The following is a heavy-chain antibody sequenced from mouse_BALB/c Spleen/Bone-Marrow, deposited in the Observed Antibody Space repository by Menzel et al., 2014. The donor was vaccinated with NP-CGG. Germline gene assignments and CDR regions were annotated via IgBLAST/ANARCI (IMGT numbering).Heavy chain of an antibody. J-gene: IGHJ3*01. V-gene: IGHV1-7*01. CDR1: GYTFTSYW. Sequence: QVQLKESGAELAKPGASVKMSCKASGYTFTSYWVHWVKQRPGQGLEWIGYINPTTGYTEYNQKFKDKATLSADKSSSTAYMQLSCLTSEDSAVYYCARRAYGSGYGFAYWGQGTLVTVSA. D-gene: IGHD1-1*01. CDR2: INPTTGYT. CDR3: ARRAYGSGYGFAY.